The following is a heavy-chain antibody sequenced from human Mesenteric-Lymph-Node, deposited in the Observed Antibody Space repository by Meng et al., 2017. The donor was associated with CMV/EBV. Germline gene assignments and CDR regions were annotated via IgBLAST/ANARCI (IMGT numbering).Heavy chain of an antibody. CDR1: GFMFSDYY. V-gene: IGHV3-11*04. CDR2: ISSSGESV. CDR3: ARVSRHYGSGRNLDY. D-gene: IGHD3-10*01. Sequence: GESLKISCAASGFMFSDYYMSWIRQPPGKGLEWVSYISSSGESVYYADSVKGRFTVFRDNAKKSLYMQMNSPRAEDTAVYYCARVSRHYGSGRNLDYWGQGTLVTVSS. J-gene: IGHJ4*02.